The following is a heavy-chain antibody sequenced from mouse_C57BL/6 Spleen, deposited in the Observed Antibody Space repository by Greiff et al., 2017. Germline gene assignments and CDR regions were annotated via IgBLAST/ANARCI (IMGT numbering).Heavy chain of an antibody. J-gene: IGHJ1*03. D-gene: IGHD1-1*01. CDR1: GYTFTEYT. CDR2: FYPGSGSI. CDR3: ARHGDYYGSSLWYFDV. Sequence: VKLVESGAELVKPGASVKLSCKASGYTFTEYTIHWVKQRSGQGLEWIGWFYPGSGSIKYNEKFKDKATLTADKSSSTVYMELSRLTSEDSAVYFCARHGDYYGSSLWYFDVWGTGTTVTVSS. V-gene: IGHV1-62-2*01.